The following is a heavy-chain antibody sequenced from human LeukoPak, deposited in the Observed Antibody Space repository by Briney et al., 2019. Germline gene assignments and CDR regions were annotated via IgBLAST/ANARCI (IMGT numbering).Heavy chain of an antibody. CDR2: IWYDGTNK. D-gene: IGHD3-10*01. CDR3: ARDGEFSYFDY. CDR1: GFTFSTYS. Sequence: GGSLRLSCAASGFTFSTYSMNWVRQAPGKGLEWVAVIWYDGTNKYYADSVKGRFTISRDNSKNTLYLQMNSLRAEDTAVYYCARDGEFSYFDYWGQGTLVTVSS. J-gene: IGHJ4*02. V-gene: IGHV3-33*08.